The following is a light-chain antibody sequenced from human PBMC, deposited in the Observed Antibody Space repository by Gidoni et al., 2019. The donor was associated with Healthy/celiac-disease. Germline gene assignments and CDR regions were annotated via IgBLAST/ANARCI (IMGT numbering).Light chain of an antibody. CDR1: SSNIGSNT. Sequence: VLPQPPSASPPPGHRVTISCSGSSSNIGSNTVNWYQQLPGTAPKLLIYSNNQRPSGVPDRFSGSKSGTSASLATSGLQSEDEADDYCAAWDDSLNVWVFGGGTKLTVL. CDR3: AAWDDSLNVWV. J-gene: IGLJ3*02. V-gene: IGLV1-44*01. CDR2: SNN.